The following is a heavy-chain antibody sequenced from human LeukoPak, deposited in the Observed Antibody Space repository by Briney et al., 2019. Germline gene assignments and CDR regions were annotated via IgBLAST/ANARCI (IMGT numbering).Heavy chain of an antibody. Sequence: GGSLRLSCATSGFTVSSNYMSWVRQAPGRGLEWVSVIYSGGSTYYADSVKGRFTISRDNSKNTLFLQMNSLRAGDTAVYYCARGTVTMVDYWGQGTLVTVSS. CDR1: GFTVSSNY. J-gene: IGHJ4*02. V-gene: IGHV3-66*01. D-gene: IGHD3-10*01. CDR3: ARGTVTMVDY. CDR2: IYSGGST.